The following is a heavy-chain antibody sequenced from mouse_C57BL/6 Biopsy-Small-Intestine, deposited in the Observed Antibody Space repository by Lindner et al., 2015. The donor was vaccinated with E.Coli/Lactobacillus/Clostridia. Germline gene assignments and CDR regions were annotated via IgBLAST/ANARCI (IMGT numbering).Heavy chain of an antibody. J-gene: IGHJ1*03. CDR3: ARHLVTTVVAPYWYFDV. V-gene: IGHV5-6*01. D-gene: IGHD1-1*01. Sequence: VQLQESGGDLVKPGGSLKLSCAASGFTFSNYGMSWVRQTPDKRLEWVATISSGGSYTYYPDSVKGQFTISRDNAKNTLYLQMSSLRSEDTAMYYCARHLVTTVVAPYWYFDVWGTGTTVTVSS. CDR2: ISSGGSYT. CDR1: GFTFSNYG.